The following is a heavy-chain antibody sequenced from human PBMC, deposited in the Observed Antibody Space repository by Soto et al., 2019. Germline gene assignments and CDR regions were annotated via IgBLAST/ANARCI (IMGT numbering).Heavy chain of an antibody. V-gene: IGHV4-39*01. Sequence: QLQLQESGPGLVKPSETLSLTCTVSGGSISSSSYYWGWIRQPPGKGLEWIGSIYYSGSTYYNRSLKSRVTISVDTSKNQFSLKLSSVTAADTAVYYCASHERVPPMFDPWGQGTLVTVSS. CDR3: ASHERVPPMFDP. J-gene: IGHJ5*02. CDR1: GGSISSSSYY. CDR2: IYYSGST. D-gene: IGHD2-2*01.